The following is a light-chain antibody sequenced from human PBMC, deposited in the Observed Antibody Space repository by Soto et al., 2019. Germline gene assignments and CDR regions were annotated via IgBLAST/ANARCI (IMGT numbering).Light chain of an antibody. CDR2: AAS. CDR1: QGITDY. J-gene: IGKJ1*01. Sequence: DIQMTQSPSSLSASVGDRVTITCRASQGITDYLAWYQQRPGKVPKLLICAASILQSGVPSRFSGSGSGTDFTLTISSLQPEDVATYYCQKYNRAPKTFGQGTKVDIK. V-gene: IGKV1-27*01. CDR3: QKYNRAPKT.